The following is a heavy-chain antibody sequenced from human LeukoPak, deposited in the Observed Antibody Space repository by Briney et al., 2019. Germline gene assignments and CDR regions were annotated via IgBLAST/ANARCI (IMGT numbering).Heavy chain of an antibody. CDR2: LIADGGST. V-gene: IGHV3-43*02. CDR1: GFNFDAYA. Sequence: GGSLRLSCAASGFNFDAYAMHWGRQAPGKGLQWVSLLIADGGSTYYADSVKGRFTISRDNSKNSLYLQMNSLTTEDTAFYYCAIDKAGSIVWYGRWAIGLFDYWGQGTLLTVSS. D-gene: IGHD6-19*01. CDR3: AIDKAGSIVWYGRWAIGLFDY. J-gene: IGHJ4*02.